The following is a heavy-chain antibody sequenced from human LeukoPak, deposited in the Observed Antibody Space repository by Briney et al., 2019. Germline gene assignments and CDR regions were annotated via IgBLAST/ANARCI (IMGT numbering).Heavy chain of an antibody. V-gene: IGHV4-59*08. J-gene: IGHJ5*02. CDR3: ARRVITSATGVPDTWLDP. CDR1: GGSISNYY. D-gene: IGHD2-8*02. Sequence: SETLSLTCTVSGGSISNYYWNWIRQPLGKALEWCGHISYSGGTKYNPSLQSRITISIGTSKNQFSLNLSSGTAADTAVYYWARRVITSATGVPDTWLDPWGQGILVTVSS. CDR2: ISYSGGT.